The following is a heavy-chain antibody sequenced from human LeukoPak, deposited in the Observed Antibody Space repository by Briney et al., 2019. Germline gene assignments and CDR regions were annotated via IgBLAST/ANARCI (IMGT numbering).Heavy chain of an antibody. CDR3: ARNFGVVIRSPGY. CDR1: GYTFTSYG. J-gene: IGHJ4*02. V-gene: IGHV1-46*01. CDR2: INPSGGST. Sequence: ASVKVSCKASGYTFTSYGISWVRQAPGRGLEWMGIINPSGGSTSYAQKFQGRVTMTRDTSTSTVYMELSSLRSEDTAVYYCARNFGVVIRSPGYWGQGTLVTVSS. D-gene: IGHD3-3*01.